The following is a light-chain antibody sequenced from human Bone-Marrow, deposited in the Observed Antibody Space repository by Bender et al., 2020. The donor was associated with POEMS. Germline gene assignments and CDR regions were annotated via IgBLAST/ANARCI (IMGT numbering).Light chain of an antibody. CDR2: DAG. CDR3: TSYPNRGLL. J-gene: IGLJ2*01. Sequence: QSALTQPASVFGSPGQSITISCTGSSGDVGSNNYVSWYQQHPGKAPKLIIYDAGNRPSGVSSRFSGSNSGNTASLIISGLQADDEAHYYCTSYPNRGLLFGGGTRLTVL. V-gene: IGLV2-14*03. CDR1: SGDVGSNNY.